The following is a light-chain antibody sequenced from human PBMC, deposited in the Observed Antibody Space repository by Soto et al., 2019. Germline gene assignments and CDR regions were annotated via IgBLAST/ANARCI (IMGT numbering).Light chain of an antibody. Sequence: QVSHTPPSLSTSGEDRFRISLAASQTISSYLHWYQQKPGKDNKLLIYAAYNLQSGVQSRFSASGSGTDFTLTLNSMQPEDFATYYCQKGYSTPWTLGHGTKVDI. CDR1: QTISSY. V-gene: IGKV1-39*01. CDR2: AAY. CDR3: QKGYSTPWT. J-gene: IGKJ1*01.